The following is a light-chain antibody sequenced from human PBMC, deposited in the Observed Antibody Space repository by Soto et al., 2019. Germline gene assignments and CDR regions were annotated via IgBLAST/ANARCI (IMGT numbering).Light chain of an antibody. CDR1: QSLLHSNGYNY. Sequence: DIVMTQSPLSLPVTPGEPASISCRSSQSLLHSNGYNYLDWYLQKPGQSPQLLIHLGSNRASGVPDRFIGSGSGTDFTLKISRVEADDVGVYYGMQALKGSSFGGGTKVEIK. CDR3: MQALKGSS. J-gene: IGKJ4*01. CDR2: LGS. V-gene: IGKV2-28*01.